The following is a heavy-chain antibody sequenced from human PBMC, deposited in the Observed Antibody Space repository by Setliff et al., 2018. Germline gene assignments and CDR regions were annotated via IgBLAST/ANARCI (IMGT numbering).Heavy chain of an antibody. CDR2: ISVYNGDT. Sequence: ASVKVSCKASGYTFRNYAFAWVRQAPGQGLEWVGWISVYNGDTDYAQKFQGRVTLTTDTSTSTAYMELRSLTSDDSAFYYCARAPSVELVTIRTDSWFTYWGQGTLVTVSS. CDR3: ARAPSVELVTIRTDSWFTY. J-gene: IGHJ4*02. CDR1: GYTFRNYA. V-gene: IGHV1-18*01. D-gene: IGHD5-18*01.